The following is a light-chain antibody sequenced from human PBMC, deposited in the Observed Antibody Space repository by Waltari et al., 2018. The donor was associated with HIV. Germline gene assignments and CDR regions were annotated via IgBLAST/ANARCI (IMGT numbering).Light chain of an antibody. CDR1: SSDVGGYNI. CDR3: CAYAGSTTYVI. Sequence: HSALTQPASVSGSPGQSITISCTGTSSDVGGYNIVSWYQQHPGKAPKLMIYEVSKRPSGVSNRFSGSKSGNTASLTISGLQAEDEADYYCCAYAGSTTYVIFGGGTKLTVL. J-gene: IGLJ2*01. V-gene: IGLV2-23*02. CDR2: EVS.